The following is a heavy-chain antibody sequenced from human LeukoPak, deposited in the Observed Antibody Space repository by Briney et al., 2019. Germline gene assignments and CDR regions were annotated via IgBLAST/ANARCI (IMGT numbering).Heavy chain of an antibody. J-gene: IGHJ4*02. V-gene: IGHV3-23*01. CDR1: GVSFSSYA. D-gene: IGHD2-15*01. CDR2: MSSSDDGR. CDR3: AKAPVTSCRGAFCYPFDY. Sequence: GGSLRLSCATSGVSFSSYAMSWVRQAPGKGLEWVSAMSSSDDGRYYAASVRGRFTISRGTSRSTLYLQMNSLRAEDAAVYYCAKAPVTSCRGAFCYPFDYWGQGTLVTVSS.